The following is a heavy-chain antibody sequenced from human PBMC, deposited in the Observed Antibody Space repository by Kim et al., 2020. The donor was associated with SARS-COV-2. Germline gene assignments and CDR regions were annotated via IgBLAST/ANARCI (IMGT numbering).Heavy chain of an antibody. V-gene: IGHV3-48*02. J-gene: IGHJ4*02. CDR1: GFTFSSYS. D-gene: IGHD6-13*01. CDR3: ARDPPEHGDDYSSSWLSDY. CDR2: ISSSSSTI. Sequence: GGSLRLSCAASGFTFSSYSMNWVRQAPGKGLEWVSYISSSSSTIYYADSVKGRFTISRDNAKNSLYLQMNSLRDEETAVYYCARDPPEHGDDYSSSWLSDYCGQGTLVTVSS.